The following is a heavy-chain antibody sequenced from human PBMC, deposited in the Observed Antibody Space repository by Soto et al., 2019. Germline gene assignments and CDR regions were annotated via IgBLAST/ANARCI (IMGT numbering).Heavy chain of an antibody. J-gene: IGHJ6*02. Sequence: SETLSLTCTVSGDSISSGGSYWTWIRQHPGKGLEWIGYTYYIGSPYYNPSLQSRVTISVDTSKNQVSLKLSSVTAADTAVYYCARAGGTVAAINFYGLDVWGQGTTVTVSS. CDR1: GDSISSGGSY. CDR2: TYYIGSP. V-gene: IGHV4-31*03. D-gene: IGHD1-26*01. CDR3: ARAGGTVAAINFYGLDV.